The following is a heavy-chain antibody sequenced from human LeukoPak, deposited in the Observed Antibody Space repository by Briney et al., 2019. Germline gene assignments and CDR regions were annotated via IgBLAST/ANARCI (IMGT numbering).Heavy chain of an antibody. Sequence: PGRSLRLSCAASGFTSSSYGMHWVRQAPGKGLEWVAVISYDGSNKYYADSVKGRFTISRDNSKNTLYLQMNSLRAEDTAVYYCAKDHGRDGYNFDYWGQGTLVTVSS. CDR3: AKDHGRDGYNFDY. CDR2: ISYDGSNK. D-gene: IGHD5-24*01. V-gene: IGHV3-30*18. CDR1: GFTSSSYG. J-gene: IGHJ4*02.